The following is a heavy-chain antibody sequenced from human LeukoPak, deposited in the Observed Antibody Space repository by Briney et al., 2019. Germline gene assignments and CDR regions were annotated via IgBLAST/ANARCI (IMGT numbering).Heavy chain of an antibody. CDR3: ARLASGSYPNYFDY. J-gene: IGHJ4*02. D-gene: IGHD1-26*01. Sequence: PGGSLRLSCAASGFTFSAYSMNWVRQAPGKGLEWVSYISSSGSNIHYADSVKGRFTISRDTGKNSLSLQMSSLRAEDTAVYYCARLASGSYPNYFDYWGQGLLVTVSS. V-gene: IGHV3-48*01. CDR1: GFTFSAYS. CDR2: ISSSGSNI.